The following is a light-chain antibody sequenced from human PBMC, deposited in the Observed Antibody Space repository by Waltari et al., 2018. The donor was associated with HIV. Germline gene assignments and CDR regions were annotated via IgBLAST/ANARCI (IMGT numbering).Light chain of an antibody. CDR3: QQYGSSSYT. CDR2: GAS. CDR1: QSVSRTY. V-gene: IGKV3-20*01. Sequence: EIVLTQSPGTLSLSPGERATLSCRASQSVSRTYLAWYQQKPGQAPRLLIYGASSRATGIPDSFSGSGSGTDFTINISRLEPEDFAVYYCQQYGSSSYTFGQGTKLEIK. J-gene: IGKJ2*01.